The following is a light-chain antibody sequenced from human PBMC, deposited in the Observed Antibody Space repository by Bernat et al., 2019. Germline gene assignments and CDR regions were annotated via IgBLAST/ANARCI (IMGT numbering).Light chain of an antibody. CDR2: SAS. CDR1: QNINNY. J-gene: IGKJ2*04. CDR3: QQSYSTPRS. V-gene: IGKV1-39*01. Sequence: DIQMTQYPSSLSASVGDRVTIICRASQNINNYLNWYQQKPGKAPRVLIYSASSLQSGVPSRFSGSGSGTDFTLTISSLQPEDFATYYCQQSYSTPRSFGQVTKVEIK.